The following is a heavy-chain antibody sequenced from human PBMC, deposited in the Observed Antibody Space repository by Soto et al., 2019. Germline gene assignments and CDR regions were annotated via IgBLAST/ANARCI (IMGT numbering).Heavy chain of an antibody. J-gene: IGHJ4*02. CDR3: ARGLRLDY. CDR1: GGSINMFH. V-gene: IGHV4-59*01. Sequence: NPSETLSLTCSVSGGSINMFHWSWILQPPVKGLEWIGYIYYPGSTNYNPPIKGRLTISVDRSKTQFYLRLSSVTAADTAVYYCARGLRLDYWGQGTLVTVSS. CDR2: IYYPGST. D-gene: IGHD5-12*01.